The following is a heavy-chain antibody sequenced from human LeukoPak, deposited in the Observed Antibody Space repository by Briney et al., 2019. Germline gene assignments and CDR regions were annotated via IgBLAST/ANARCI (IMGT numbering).Heavy chain of an antibody. V-gene: IGHV3-9*01. Sequence: GGSLRLSCAASGFTFDDYAMHWVRQAPGKGLEWVSGISWNSGSIGYADSVKGRFTISRDNAKNSLYLQMNSLRAEDTALYYCAKEGYYGSGSYSSWGQGTLVTVSS. CDR2: ISWNSGSI. CDR1: GFTFDDYA. J-gene: IGHJ4*02. CDR3: AKEGYYGSGSYSS. D-gene: IGHD3-10*01.